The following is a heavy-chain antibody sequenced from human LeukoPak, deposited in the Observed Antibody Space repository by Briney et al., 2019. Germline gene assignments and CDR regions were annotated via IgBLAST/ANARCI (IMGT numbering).Heavy chain of an antibody. D-gene: IGHD6-19*01. V-gene: IGHV3-9*01. CDR2: ISWNSGSI. Sequence: GGSLSLSCAASGFTFDDYAMHWVRQAPGKGLEWVSGISWNSGSIGYADSVKGRFTISRDNAKNSLYLQMNSLRAEDTALYYCAKGTVAGLDYWGQGTLVTVSS. CDR3: AKGTVAGLDY. J-gene: IGHJ4*02. CDR1: GFTFDDYA.